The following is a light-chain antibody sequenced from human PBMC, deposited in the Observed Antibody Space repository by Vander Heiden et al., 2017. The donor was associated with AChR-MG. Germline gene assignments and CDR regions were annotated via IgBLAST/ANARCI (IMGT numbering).Light chain of an antibody. CDR3: QQTYTMPYT. CDR2: AAS. J-gene: IGKJ2*01. V-gene: IGKV1-39*01. Sequence: DIQMTHSPSTLSASVGDRVTITCRASQTISNSLNWYQQKPGKAPKLLIHAASTLQSGVPSRFSGSGSGTDFSLTISSLQPEDFATYCCQQTYTMPYTFGQGTNLETK. CDR1: QTISNS.